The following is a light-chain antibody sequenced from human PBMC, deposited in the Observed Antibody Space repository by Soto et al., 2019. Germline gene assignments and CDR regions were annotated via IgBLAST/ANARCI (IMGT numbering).Light chain of an antibody. CDR2: KAS. V-gene: IGKV1-5*03. J-gene: IGKJ1*01. Sequence: DIQLTQSPSTLSASVGERVTITCRASQSISSWLAWYQQKPGKAPSVLIYKASSLESGVPSRFSGSGFGTEFTLTISSLQPDDSATYYCQQYDSYSTFGQGTKVDIK. CDR1: QSISSW. CDR3: QQYDSYST.